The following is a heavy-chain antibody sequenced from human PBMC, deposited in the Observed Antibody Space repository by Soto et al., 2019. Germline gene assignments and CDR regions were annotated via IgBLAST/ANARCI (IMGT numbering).Heavy chain of an antibody. V-gene: IGHV1-18*01. CDR1: GYTFTSYG. D-gene: IGHD6-19*01. CDR2: ISAYNGNT. J-gene: IGHJ4*02. CDR3: ARAGRGWYSHTGENFDY. Sequence: GASVKVSCKASGYTFTSYGISWVRQAPGQGLEWMGWISAYNGNTNYAQKLQGRVTMTTDTSTSTAYMELRSLRSDDTAVYYCARAGRGWYSHTGENFDYWGQGTLVTVSS.